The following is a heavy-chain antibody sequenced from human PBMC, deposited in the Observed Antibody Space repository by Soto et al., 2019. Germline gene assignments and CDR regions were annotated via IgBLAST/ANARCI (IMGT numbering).Heavy chain of an antibody. V-gene: IGHV3-53*01. J-gene: IGHJ3*01. D-gene: IGHD1-1*01. CDR1: GLTISGKK. CDR2: LYDVDGS. Sequence: DVQLVESGGGLIQPGESLRLSCAAFGLTISGKKNVAWVRQAPGKGLEWVSALYDVDGSFYADSVTGRFTTSSDSSKTTVYLQMNDLRPDDTAVYYCATWHEREHAFDVWGQGTTVTISS. CDR3: ATWHEREHAFDV.